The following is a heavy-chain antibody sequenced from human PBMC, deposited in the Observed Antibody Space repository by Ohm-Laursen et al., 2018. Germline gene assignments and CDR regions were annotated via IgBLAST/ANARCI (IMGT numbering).Heavy chain of an antibody. J-gene: IGHJ3*02. Sequence: SLRLSCTASGFTFRTYGMHWVRQAPGKGLEWVAVISYDGSNKYYADSVKGRFTISRDNFKNSLYLQMNSLRAEDTAVYYCARDDYYDSSTGAFHIWGQGTMVTVSS. D-gene: IGHD3-22*01. CDR3: ARDDYYDSSTGAFHI. CDR1: GFTFRTYG. CDR2: ISYDGSNK. V-gene: IGHV3-30*03.